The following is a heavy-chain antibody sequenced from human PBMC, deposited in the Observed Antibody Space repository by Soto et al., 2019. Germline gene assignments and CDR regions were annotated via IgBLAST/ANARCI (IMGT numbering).Heavy chain of an antibody. J-gene: IGHJ5*02. D-gene: IGHD6-6*01. CDR3: ARERPDGARLDP. V-gene: IGHV4-30-4*01. CDR2: IYHSGST. CDR1: GGPISSGDYY. Sequence: QVPLQESGPGLVKPSQTLSLTCTVSGGPISSGDYYWSWIRQPPGKGLEWIGYIYHSGSTYYNPSLKSRVTISVNTSKTQFSLKLSSVTAADTAVYYCARERPDGARLDPWGQGTLVTVSS.